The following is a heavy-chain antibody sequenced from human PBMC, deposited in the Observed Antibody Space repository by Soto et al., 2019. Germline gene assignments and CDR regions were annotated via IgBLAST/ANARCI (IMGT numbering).Heavy chain of an antibody. CDR2: MNPNSGNT. Sequence: QVQLVQSGAEVKKPGASVKVSCKASGYTFTSYDINWVRQATGQGLEWMGWMNPNSGNTGDAQNFQVRVTMTRNTLISTVYRERSSLRSEDTAVYYCARVTLGARQYYFDSWGQGTLVTVSS. J-gene: IGHJ4*02. V-gene: IGHV1-8*01. CDR1: GYTFTSYD. D-gene: IGHD4-4*01. CDR3: ARVTLGARQYYFDS.